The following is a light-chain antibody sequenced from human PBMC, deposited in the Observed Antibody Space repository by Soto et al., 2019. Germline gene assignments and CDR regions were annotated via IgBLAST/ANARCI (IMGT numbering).Light chain of an antibody. J-gene: IGKJ1*01. CDR3: QHFGSSHWT. CDR1: QSVSSSY. V-gene: IGKV3-20*01. Sequence: EIVLTQSPGTLSLSPGERATLSCRASQSVSSSYLAWYQQKPGQAPRLLIYGASNRATGIPDRFSGNGSGTDFTLTISRLEPEDFAVYYCQHFGSSHWTFGQGTKVEIK. CDR2: GAS.